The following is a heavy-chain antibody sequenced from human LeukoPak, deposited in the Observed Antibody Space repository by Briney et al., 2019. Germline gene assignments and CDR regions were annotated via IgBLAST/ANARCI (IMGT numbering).Heavy chain of an antibody. J-gene: IGHJ4*02. CDR3: AAAGDSSIFVFDY. CDR1: GFTITSSA. V-gene: IGHV1-58*02. CDR2: IVVGSGNT. Sequence: SVKVSCKASGFTITSSAMQWVRQARGQRPEWIGWIVVGSGNTNYAQKFQERVTITRDMSTSTAYMELSSLRSEDTAVYYCAAAGDSSIFVFDYWGQGTLVTVSS. D-gene: IGHD3-22*01.